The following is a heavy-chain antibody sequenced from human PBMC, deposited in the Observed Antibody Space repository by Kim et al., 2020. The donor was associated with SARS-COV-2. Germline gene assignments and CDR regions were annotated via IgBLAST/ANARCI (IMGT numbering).Heavy chain of an antibody. CDR3: ARDRTPSTYAFDI. Sequence: YNPSLKSRVTIAVDTSKNQFSLTLSSVTAADTAVYYCARDRTPSTYAFDIWGQGTMVTVSS. D-gene: IGHD2-2*01. V-gene: IGHV4-31*02. J-gene: IGHJ3*02.